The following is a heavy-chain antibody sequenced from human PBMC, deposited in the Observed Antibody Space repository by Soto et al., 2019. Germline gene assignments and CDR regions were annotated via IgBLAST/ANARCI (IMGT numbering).Heavy chain of an antibody. CDR2: ISYNGGNK. D-gene: IGHD3-3*01. V-gene: IGHV3-30*03. Sequence: QVQLVESGGGVVQPGRSLRLSCAASGFTFSSYGMHWVRQAPGKGLEWVAVISYNGGNKYYADSVKGRFAISRDNSKNTLYLQMNSLRPEDTAVYYCAREGYDFWSGFPGVTVDVWGQGTTVTVSS. CDR1: GFTFSSYG. CDR3: AREGYDFWSGFPGVTVDV. J-gene: IGHJ6*02.